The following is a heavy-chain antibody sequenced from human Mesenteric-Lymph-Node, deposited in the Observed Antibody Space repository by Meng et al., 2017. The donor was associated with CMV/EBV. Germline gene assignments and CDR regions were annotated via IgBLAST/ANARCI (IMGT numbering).Heavy chain of an antibody. Sequence: GGSLRLSCAASGFTFSNAWMSWVRQAPGKGLEWVGRIKSKTDGGTTDYAAPVKGRFTISRDDSKNTLYLQMDRLKTEDTAVYYCTTEYYGSGSLFSDYWGQGTLVTVSS. D-gene: IGHD3-10*01. CDR3: TTEYYGSGSLFSDY. J-gene: IGHJ4*02. CDR1: GFTFSNAW. V-gene: IGHV3-15*01. CDR2: IKSKTDGGTT.